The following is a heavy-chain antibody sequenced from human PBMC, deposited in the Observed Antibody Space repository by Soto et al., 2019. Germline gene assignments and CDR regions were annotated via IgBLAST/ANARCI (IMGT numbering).Heavy chain of an antibody. D-gene: IGHD6-13*01. J-gene: IGHJ6*02. CDR3: ASSNIAAAGFYYYGMDV. Sequence: QVQLQESGPGLVKPSETLSLTCTVSGDSISSYYWSWIRQPPGKGLEWIGYIYYSGSTNYNPSLKRRVTISVDTYKNQFSLNLSSVTAADTAVYYCASSNIAAAGFYYYGMDVWGRGTTVTVSS. CDR1: GDSISSYY. V-gene: IGHV4-59*01. CDR2: IYYSGST.